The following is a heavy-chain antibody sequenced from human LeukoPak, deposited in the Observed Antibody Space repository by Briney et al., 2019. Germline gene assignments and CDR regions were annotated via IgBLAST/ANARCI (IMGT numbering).Heavy chain of an antibody. J-gene: IGHJ4*02. V-gene: IGHV5-51*01. Sequence: RGESLKISCKGSGYSFTFYWIAWVRQMPGKGLEWMGIIYPGDSDTRYSPSFQGQVTISADKSISTAYLQWSSLKASDTAMYYCARRGYSYGETYYFDYWGQGTLVTVSS. CDR3: ARRGYSYGETYYFDY. D-gene: IGHD5-18*01. CDR2: IYPGDSDT. CDR1: GYSFTFYW.